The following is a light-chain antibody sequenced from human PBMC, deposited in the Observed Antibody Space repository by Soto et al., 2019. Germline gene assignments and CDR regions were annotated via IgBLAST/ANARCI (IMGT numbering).Light chain of an antibody. CDR1: QGISNY. CDR2: AAS. J-gene: IGKJ1*01. CDR3: QKYNSAPRT. Sequence: DIHMTQSPSSLSASVVAIVTITCRASQGISNYLAWYQQKPGKVPKLLIYAASTLQSGVPSRFSGSGSGTDFTLTISSLQPEDVATYYCQKYNSAPRTFGQGTKVDIK. V-gene: IGKV1-27*01.